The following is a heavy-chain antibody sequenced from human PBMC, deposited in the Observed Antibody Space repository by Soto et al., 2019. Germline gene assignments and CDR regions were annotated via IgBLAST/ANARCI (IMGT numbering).Heavy chain of an antibody. CDR1: GVTFRSHG. V-gene: IGHV3-33*01. Sequence: GGSLRLCCAASGVTFRSHGMHWVRQAPGKGLEWVAAIWYDGSNKYYADSVKGRFTIPRDNSKNMLYLQMNSLRVEDTAVYYCARDGIDGDHHAFDISGQGTMVTLSS. D-gene: IGHD4-17*01. CDR2: IWYDGSNK. CDR3: ARDGIDGDHHAFDI. J-gene: IGHJ3*02.